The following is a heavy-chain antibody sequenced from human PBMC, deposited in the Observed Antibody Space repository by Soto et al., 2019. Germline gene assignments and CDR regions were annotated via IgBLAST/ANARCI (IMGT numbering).Heavy chain of an antibody. Sequence: GGSLRLSCAASGFTFSSYGMHWVRQAPGKGLEWVAVIWYDGSNKYYADSAKGRFTISRDNSKNTLYLQMNSLRAEDTAVYYCARGGYYDILTGYSSYYYYYGMDVWGQGTTVTVSS. CDR3: ARGGYYDILTGYSSYYYYYGMDV. CDR2: IWYDGSNK. J-gene: IGHJ6*02. CDR1: GFTFSSYG. V-gene: IGHV3-33*01. D-gene: IGHD3-9*01.